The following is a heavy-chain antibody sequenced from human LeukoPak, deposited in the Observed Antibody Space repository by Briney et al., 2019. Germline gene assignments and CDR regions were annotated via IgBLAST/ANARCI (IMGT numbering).Heavy chain of an antibody. CDR2: IWYDGSNK. J-gene: IGHJ5*02. Sequence: HPGGSLRLSCEASGFTLSSYGMHWVRQAPGKGLEWVAVIWYDGSNKYYADSVKGRFTISRDNSKNTLYLQMNSLRAEDTAVYYCARDYFRWSSSWFDVDPWGQGTLVTVSS. V-gene: IGHV3-33*01. CDR3: ARDYFRWSSSWFDVDP. D-gene: IGHD6-13*01. CDR1: GFTLSSYG.